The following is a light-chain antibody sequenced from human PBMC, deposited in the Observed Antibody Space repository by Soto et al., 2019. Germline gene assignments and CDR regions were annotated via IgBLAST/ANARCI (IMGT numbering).Light chain of an antibody. CDR1: SSDVGVYDY. J-gene: IGLJ2*01. CDR2: DVR. Sequence: QSALTQPRSVSGSPGQSVTISCTGASSDVGVYDYVSWYQQHPGKAPKLLIYDVRQRPSGVPGRFSASKSGDTASLTISGPQADDEADYYCCSYAGSFSFVVFGGGTKLTVL. V-gene: IGLV2-11*01. CDR3: CSYAGSFSFVV.